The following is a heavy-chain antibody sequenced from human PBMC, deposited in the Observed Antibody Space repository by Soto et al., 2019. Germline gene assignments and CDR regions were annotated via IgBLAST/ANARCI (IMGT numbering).Heavy chain of an antibody. D-gene: IGHD2-15*01. Sequence: ASVKVSCKASGYTFTSYAMHWVRQAPGQRLGWMGWINAGNGNTKYSQKFQGRVTITRDTSASTAYMELSSLRSEDTAVYYCARVGQSVVVVAATLVRDAFDIWGQGTMVTVSS. CDR3: ARVGQSVVVVAATLVRDAFDI. J-gene: IGHJ3*02. CDR2: INAGNGNT. CDR1: GYTFTSYA. V-gene: IGHV1-3*01.